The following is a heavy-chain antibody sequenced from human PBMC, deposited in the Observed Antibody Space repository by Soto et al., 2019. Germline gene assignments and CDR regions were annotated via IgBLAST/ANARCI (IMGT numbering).Heavy chain of an antibody. CDR3: GRRVVASAATAYGLDA. V-gene: IGHV5-51*01. CDR1: GYRSSKQW. Sequence: PGESLKISCKGFGYRSSKQWIGWVRQMPGKGLEWMGIIYPDDSQTTYSPSFEGQVTFSADKSINTAFLQWSSLKASDTAMYYCGRRVVASAATAYGLDAWAQGPTATVS. CDR2: IYPDDSQT. D-gene: IGHD6-13*01. J-gene: IGHJ6*02.